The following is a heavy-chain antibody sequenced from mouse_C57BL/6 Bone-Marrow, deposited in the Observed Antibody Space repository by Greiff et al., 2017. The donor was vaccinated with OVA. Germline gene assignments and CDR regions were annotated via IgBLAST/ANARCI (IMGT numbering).Heavy chain of an antibody. CDR2: IDPENGDT. Sequence: EVQLQQSEAELVRPGASVKLSCTASGFNIKDDYMHWVKQRPEQGLEWIGRIDPENGDTEYASKFQGKATITADTSSNTAYLQLSSLTSEDTAVYYCTSYGNFDYWGQGTTLTVSS. CDR1: GFNIKDDY. CDR3: TSYGNFDY. J-gene: IGHJ2*01. V-gene: IGHV14-4*01. D-gene: IGHD2-1*01.